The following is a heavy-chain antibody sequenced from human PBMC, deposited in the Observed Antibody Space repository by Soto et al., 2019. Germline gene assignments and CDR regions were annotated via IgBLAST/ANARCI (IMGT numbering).Heavy chain of an antibody. J-gene: IGHJ4*02. CDR1: GFTFSSYA. CDR3: AKSLSFAPRNLDY. Sequence: LRLSCAASGFTFSSYAMSWVRQAPGKGLEWVSAISGSGGSTYYADSVKGRFTISRDNSKNTLYLQMNSLRAEDTAVYYCAKSLSFAPRNLDYWGQGTLVTVSS. V-gene: IGHV3-23*01. CDR2: ISGSGGST. D-gene: IGHD1-26*01.